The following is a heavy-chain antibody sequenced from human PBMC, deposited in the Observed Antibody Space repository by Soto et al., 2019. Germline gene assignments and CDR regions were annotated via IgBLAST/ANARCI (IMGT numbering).Heavy chain of an antibody. CDR1: GGSISSGGYS. D-gene: IGHD1-1*01. V-gene: IGHV4-30-2*01. Sequence: SETLSLTCAVSGGSISSGGYSWSWIRQPPGKGLEWIGYIYHSGSTYCNPSLKSRVTISVDRSKNQFSLKLSSVTAADTAVYYCARVRDWTRGFDYWGQGTLVTVSS. CDR2: IYHSGST. CDR3: ARVRDWTRGFDY. J-gene: IGHJ4*02.